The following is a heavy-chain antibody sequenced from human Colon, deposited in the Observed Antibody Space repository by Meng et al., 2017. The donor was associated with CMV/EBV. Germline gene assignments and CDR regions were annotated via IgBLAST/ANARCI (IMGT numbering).Heavy chain of an antibody. Sequence: YPFTTYDIHWVRQATGQGLEWMAWMNPNSGNAAFAPKFQGRVSMTSDTSTSTAYMELSGLQFEDTAVYYCARGYYDDNGYNKYACDIWGQGTMVTVSS. CDR2: MNPNSGNA. CDR3: ARGYYDDNGYNKYACDI. J-gene: IGHJ3*02. V-gene: IGHV1-8*02. CDR1: YPFTTYD. D-gene: IGHD3-22*01.